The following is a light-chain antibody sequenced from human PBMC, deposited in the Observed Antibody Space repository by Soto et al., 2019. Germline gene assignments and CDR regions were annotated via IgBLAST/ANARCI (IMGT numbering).Light chain of an antibody. Sequence: DIQMTQSPSSVSASVGDRVTITCRASQGIRSWLAWYQQNPGKTPKLLIYAASSLQSGGPSRFSGSGSGTAFTLSISSLQPEDFTTYYCQQANSFPLAFGGGTKVEIK. CDR2: AAS. CDR3: QQANSFPLA. V-gene: IGKV1-12*01. CDR1: QGIRSW. J-gene: IGKJ4*01.